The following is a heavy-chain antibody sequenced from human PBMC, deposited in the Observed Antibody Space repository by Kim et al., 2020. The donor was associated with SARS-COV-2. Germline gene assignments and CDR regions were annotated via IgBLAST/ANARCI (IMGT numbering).Heavy chain of an antibody. D-gene: IGHD5-18*01. CDR3: ARDPVGVYSYVGTFDY. CDR2: ISSSSSYI. Sequence: GGSLRLSCAASGFTFSSYSMNWVRQAPGKGLEWVSSISSSSSYIYYADSVKGRFTISRDNAKNSLYLQMNSLRAEDTAVYYCARDPVGVYSYVGTFDYWGQGTLVTVSS. V-gene: IGHV3-21*01. CDR1: GFTFSSYS. J-gene: IGHJ4*02.